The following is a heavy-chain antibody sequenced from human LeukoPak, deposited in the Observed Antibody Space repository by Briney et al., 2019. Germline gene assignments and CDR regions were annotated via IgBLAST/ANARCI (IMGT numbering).Heavy chain of an antibody. D-gene: IGHD5-12*01. CDR3: AKTLYGGCDY. V-gene: IGHV3-23*01. Sequence: GGSLRLPCAVSGFSFTTYALSWVRQAPGKGLECVSAISGSGTTTYYADSVKGRFTISKDNSKNTLYLQMNSLSVEDTAIYYCAKTLYGGCDYWGQGTLVTVSS. CDR1: GFSFTTYA. CDR2: ISGSGTTT. J-gene: IGHJ4*02.